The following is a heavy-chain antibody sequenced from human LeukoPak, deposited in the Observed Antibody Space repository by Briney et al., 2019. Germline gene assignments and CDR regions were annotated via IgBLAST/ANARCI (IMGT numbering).Heavy chain of an antibody. V-gene: IGHV1-69*04. J-gene: IGHJ6*02. D-gene: IGHD6-6*01. CDR2: IIPILGIA. CDR3: ARGRRSCYYYGMDV. CDR1: GGTFSSYA. Sequence: SVKVSCKASGGTFSSYAISWVRQAPGQGLEWMGRIIPILGIANYAQKFQGRVTITADKSASTAYMELSSLRSEDTAVYYCARGRRSCYYYGMDVWGQGTTVTVSS.